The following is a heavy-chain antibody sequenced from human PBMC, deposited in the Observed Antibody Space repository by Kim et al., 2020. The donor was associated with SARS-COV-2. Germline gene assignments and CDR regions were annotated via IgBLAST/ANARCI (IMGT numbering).Heavy chain of an antibody. Sequence: GGSLRLSCTTCGFSFGDYAMSWFRQAPGKGLEWVGFIRSKAYGGTTEYAASVRGRFTISRDDSKSIAYLQMNSLKTEDTAVYYCTRDPHYDILTRDAFDIWGQGTLVTVSS. CDR3: TRDPHYDILTRDAFDI. CDR2: IRSKAYGGTT. CDR1: GFSFGDYA. D-gene: IGHD3-9*01. V-gene: IGHV3-49*03. J-gene: IGHJ3*02.